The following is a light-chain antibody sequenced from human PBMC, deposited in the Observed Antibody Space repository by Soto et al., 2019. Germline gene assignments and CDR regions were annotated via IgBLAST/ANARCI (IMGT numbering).Light chain of an antibody. CDR3: QQYDIWPPIT. CDR2: GAS. V-gene: IGKV3-20*01. Sequence: EIVLTPSPGTLSLSPGERATLSCRAGQSVSSSYLAWYQQKPGQAPRLLIYGASSRATGIPDRFSGSGSGTEFTVTISSLQSEDFAIYYCQQYDIWPPITFGQGTRL. J-gene: IGKJ5*01. CDR1: QSVSSSY.